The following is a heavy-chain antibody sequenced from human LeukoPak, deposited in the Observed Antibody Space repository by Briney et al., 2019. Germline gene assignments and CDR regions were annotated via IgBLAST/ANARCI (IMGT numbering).Heavy chain of an antibody. CDR1: GGSIGSGGYY. D-gene: IGHD3-22*01. Sequence: SETLSLTCTVSGGSIGSGGYYWSWIRQHPGKGLEWIGYIYYSGSTYHIPSLKSRLTISLDTSKNQFSLKLSSVTVADTAVYYCARFRQYYYDSSGYYFDYWGQGTLVTVFS. V-gene: IGHV4-31*03. CDR2: IYYSGST. J-gene: IGHJ4*02. CDR3: ARFRQYYYDSSGYYFDY.